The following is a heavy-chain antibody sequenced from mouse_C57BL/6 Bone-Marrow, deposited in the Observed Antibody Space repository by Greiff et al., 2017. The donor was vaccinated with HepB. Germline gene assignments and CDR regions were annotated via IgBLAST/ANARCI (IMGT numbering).Heavy chain of an antibody. Sequence: VQLQQSGPVLVKPGASVKMSCKASGYTFTDYYMNWVKQSHGKSLEWIGVINPYNGGTSYNQKFKGKATLTVDKSSSTAYMELNSLTSEDSAVYYCATPYSTGAMDYWGQGTSVTVSS. CDR1: GYTFTDYY. CDR2: INPYNGGT. J-gene: IGHJ4*01. V-gene: IGHV1-19*01. CDR3: ATPYSTGAMDY. D-gene: IGHD2-5*01.